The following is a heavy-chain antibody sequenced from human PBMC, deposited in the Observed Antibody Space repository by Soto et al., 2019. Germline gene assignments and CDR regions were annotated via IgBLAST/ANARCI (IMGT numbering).Heavy chain of an antibody. D-gene: IGHD4-17*01. J-gene: IGHJ1*01. CDR3: ARPPNDYGGKKGYFQH. V-gene: IGHV3-30-3*01. CDR2: ISYDGSNK. Sequence: PGGPLRLSCAASGFTFSSYAMHWVRQAPGKGLEWVAVISYDGSNKYYADSVKGRFTISRDNSKNTLYLQMNSLRAEDTAVYYCARPPNDYGGKKGYFQHWGQGTLVTVSS. CDR1: GFTFSSYA.